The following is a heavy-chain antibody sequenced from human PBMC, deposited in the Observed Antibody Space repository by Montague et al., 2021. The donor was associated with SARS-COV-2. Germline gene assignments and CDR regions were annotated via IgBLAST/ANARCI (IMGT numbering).Heavy chain of an antibody. CDR1: GGSISGYY. D-gene: IGHD2-2*01. Sequence: SETLSLTCTVSGGSISGYYWNWIRQPPGKGLEWIGYIYSSGSTNYNPSLKSRVTMSVDTSKNQLSLNLSSVTAADTAAYYCARDSLVASYYYYGVDVWGQGTTVTVAS. CDR3: ARDSLVASYYYYGVDV. V-gene: IGHV4-59*13. CDR2: IYSSGST. J-gene: IGHJ6*02.